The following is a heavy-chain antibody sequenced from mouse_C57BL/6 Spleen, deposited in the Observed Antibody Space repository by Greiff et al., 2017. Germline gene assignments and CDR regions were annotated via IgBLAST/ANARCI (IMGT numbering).Heavy chain of an antibody. J-gene: IGHJ2*01. CDR2: IYPGDGDT. CDR3: ARKRDYCGNSYYFDY. V-gene: IGHV1-82*01. D-gene: IGHD1-1*01. CDR1: GYAFSSSW. Sequence: QVQLQQSGPELVKPGVSVKISCKASGYAFSSSWMNWVKQSPGKGLEWIGRIYPGDGDTNYTGKFKGKATLTADNSSSTAYMQLSSLTSEDSAVYLCARKRDYCGNSYYFDYWGQGTTLTVSA.